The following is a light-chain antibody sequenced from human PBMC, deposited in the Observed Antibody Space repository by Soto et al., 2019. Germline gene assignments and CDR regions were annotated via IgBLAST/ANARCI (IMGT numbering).Light chain of an antibody. CDR1: QSISSW. J-gene: IGKJ4*01. Sequence: DIQMTQSPSTLSASVGDRVTITCRASQSISSWLAWYQQKPGKAPKLLIYKASSLESGVPSRFSSSGSGTESTLTVSSLMPDDFATYYGQQYNSYSTFGGRTNVETK. CDR2: KAS. V-gene: IGKV1-5*03. CDR3: QQYNSYST.